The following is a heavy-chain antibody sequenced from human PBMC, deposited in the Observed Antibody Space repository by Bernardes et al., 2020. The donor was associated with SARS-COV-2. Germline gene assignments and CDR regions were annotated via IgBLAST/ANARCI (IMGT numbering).Heavy chain of an antibody. J-gene: IGHJ6*02. V-gene: IGHV3-30-3*01. CDR1: GFTFSSYA. Sequence: GGSLRLSCAASGFTFSSYAMHWVRQAPGKGLEWVAVISYDGSNKYYADSVKGRFTISRDNSKNTLYLQMNSLRAEDTAVYYCARTVGVTYGMDVWGQGTTVTVSS. CDR3: ARTVGVTYGMDV. CDR2: ISYDGSNK. D-gene: IGHD3-10*01.